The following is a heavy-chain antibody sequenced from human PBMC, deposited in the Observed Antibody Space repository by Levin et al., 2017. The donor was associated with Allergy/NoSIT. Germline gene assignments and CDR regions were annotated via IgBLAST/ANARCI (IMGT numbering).Heavy chain of an antibody. CDR2: ISAYNGNT. D-gene: IGHD3-10*01. V-gene: IGHV1-18*01. J-gene: IGHJ4*02. Sequence: AASVKVSCKASGYTFTSYGISWVRQAPGQGLEWMGWISAYNGNTNYAQKLQGRVTMTTDTSTSTAYMELRSLRSDDTAVYYCARSLLINYSGSYYDYWGQGTLVTVSS. CDR1: GYTFTSYG. CDR3: ARSLLINYSGSYYDY.